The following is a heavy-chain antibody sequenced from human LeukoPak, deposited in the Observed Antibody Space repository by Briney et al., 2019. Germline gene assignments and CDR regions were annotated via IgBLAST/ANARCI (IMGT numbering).Heavy chain of an antibody. V-gene: IGHV1-2*02. J-gene: IGHJ6*03. CDR2: INPNSGGT. Sequence: ASVKVSCKASGYTFTGYYMHWVRQAPGQGLEWMGWINPNSGGTNYAQKFQGRVTMTRDTSISTAYMELSRLRSDDTAVYYCARVEEGYGSGRRENYYYYYMDVWGKGTTVTISS. CDR1: GYTFTGYY. D-gene: IGHD3-10*01. CDR3: ARVEEGYGSGRRENYYYYYMDV.